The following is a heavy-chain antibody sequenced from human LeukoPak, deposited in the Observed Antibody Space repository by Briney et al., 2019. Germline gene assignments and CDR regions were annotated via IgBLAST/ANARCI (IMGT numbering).Heavy chain of an antibody. D-gene: IGHD3-22*01. CDR2: IIPILGIA. Sequence: SVKVSCKASGGTFSSYTISWVRQAPGQGLEWMGRIIPILGIANHAQKFQGRVTITADRSTSTAYMELSSLRSEDTAVYYCARDQADSRGYLFDYWGQGTLVTVSS. CDR1: GGTFSSYT. CDR3: ARDQADSRGYLFDY. J-gene: IGHJ4*02. V-gene: IGHV1-69*04.